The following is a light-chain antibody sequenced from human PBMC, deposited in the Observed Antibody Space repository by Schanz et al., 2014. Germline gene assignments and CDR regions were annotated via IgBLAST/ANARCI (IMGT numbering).Light chain of an antibody. CDR2: GAS. CDR1: QNVNSN. Sequence: EIVMTQSPASLSVSPGERATLSCRASQNVNSNLAWYQQKPGQAPRLLIYGASTRATGIPARFSGSGSGTEFTLTISSLQSEDFVVYYCQQYNNWPRTFGQGTKVEIK. J-gene: IGKJ1*01. CDR3: QQYNNWPRT. V-gene: IGKV3-15*01.